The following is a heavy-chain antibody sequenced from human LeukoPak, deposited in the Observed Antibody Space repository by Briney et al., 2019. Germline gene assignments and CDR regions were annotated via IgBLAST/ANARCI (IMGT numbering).Heavy chain of an antibody. CDR3: AREAPLRRSDFIDY. CDR1: GASVSSNCAA. Sequence: SQTLSLTCALSGASVSSNCAAWNWIRHSPLRGLEWLGRTYYRPKWYNDYAVSVKSRITINPDTSKNQFSLQLNSVTPEDTAVYYCAREAPLRRSDFIDYWGQGTLVTVSS. V-gene: IGHV6-1*01. J-gene: IGHJ4*02. CDR2: TYYRPKWYN. D-gene: IGHD2-21*01.